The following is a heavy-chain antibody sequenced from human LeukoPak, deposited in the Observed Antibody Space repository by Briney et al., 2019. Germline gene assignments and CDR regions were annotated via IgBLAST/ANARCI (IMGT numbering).Heavy chain of an antibody. V-gene: IGHV1-3*01. D-gene: IGHD1-26*01. CDR2: VNAGNGNT. Sequence: EASVKVSCKASGYTFTSYAMHWVRQAPGQRLEWMGWVNAGNGNTKYSQKFQGRVTITRDTSASTAYMELSSLRSEDTAVYYCAGPSGSSGYYYYGMDVWGQGTTVTVSS. J-gene: IGHJ6*02. CDR1: GYTFTSYA. CDR3: AGPSGSSGYYYYGMDV.